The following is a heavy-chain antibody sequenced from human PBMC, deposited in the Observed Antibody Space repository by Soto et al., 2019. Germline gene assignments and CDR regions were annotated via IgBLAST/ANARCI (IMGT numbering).Heavy chain of an antibody. V-gene: IGHV1-18*01. CDR2: ISAYNGNT. CDR3: ARTRAGRRWYDDWCER. CDR1: GYTFTSYG. Sequence: ASGNVSCKASGYTFTSYGISWVRQAPGQGLEWMGWISAYNGNTNYAQKLQGRVTMTTDTSTSTAYMELRSLRSDDTAVYYCARTRAGRRWYDDWCERWGKGNMVSVSP. D-gene: IGHD6-13*01. J-gene: IGHJ5*02.